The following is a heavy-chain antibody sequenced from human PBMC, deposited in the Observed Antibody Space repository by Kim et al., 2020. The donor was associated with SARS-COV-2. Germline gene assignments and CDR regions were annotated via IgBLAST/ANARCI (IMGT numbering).Heavy chain of an antibody. D-gene: IGHD4-17*01. CDR3: ARRYGDYADFNY. J-gene: IGHJ4*02. V-gene: IGHV5-51*01. Sequence: YSPSFQGQVTISADKSISTAYLQWSSLKASDTAMYYCARRYGDYADFNYWGQGTLVTVSS.